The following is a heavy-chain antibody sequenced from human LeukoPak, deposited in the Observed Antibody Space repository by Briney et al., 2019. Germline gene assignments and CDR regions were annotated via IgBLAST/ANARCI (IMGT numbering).Heavy chain of an antibody. CDR1: GYTFTGYY. J-gene: IGHJ4*02. CDR2: INPNSGGT. D-gene: IGHD3-22*01. CDR3: ARVDPYYYDSSGYSEYFDY. Sequence: ASVKVSCKASGYTFTGYYMHWVRQAPGQGLEWMGWINPNSGGTNYAQKFQGRVTMTRDTSISTAYMELSRLRSDDTAVYYCARVDPYYYDSSGYSEYFDYWGQGTLVTVSS. V-gene: IGHV1-2*02.